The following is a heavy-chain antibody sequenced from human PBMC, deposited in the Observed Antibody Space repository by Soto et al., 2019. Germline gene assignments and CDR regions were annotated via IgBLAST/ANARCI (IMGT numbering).Heavy chain of an antibody. CDR2: IYYSGST. Sequence: TSETLSLTCSVSGGSISSSSYFWGWIRQPPGKGLEWIGSIYYSGSTNYNPSLKSRVTISVDTSKNQFSLKLSSVTAADTAVYYCARRWGSGIDYWGQGTLVTVSS. D-gene: IGHD3-10*01. V-gene: IGHV4-39*07. CDR1: GGSISSSSYF. J-gene: IGHJ4*02. CDR3: ARRWGSGIDY.